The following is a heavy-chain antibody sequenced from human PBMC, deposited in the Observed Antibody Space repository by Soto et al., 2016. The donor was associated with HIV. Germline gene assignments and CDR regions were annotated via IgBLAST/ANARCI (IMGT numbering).Heavy chain of an antibody. CDR1: GGSFSGHY. V-gene: IGHV4-34*02. CDR2: ITHFGRT. CDR3: VRPTTMTSDAFDY. J-gene: IGHJ3*02. D-gene: IGHD2-2*01. Sequence: QVQLQQWGAGLLKPSETLSLKCAVYGGSFSGHYWSWIRQFPGQGLEWIGEITHFGRTNYNPSLKGRVSLSVDTSKNQFSLKMDSVTAADTAVYYCVRPTTMTSDAFDYLGPGD.